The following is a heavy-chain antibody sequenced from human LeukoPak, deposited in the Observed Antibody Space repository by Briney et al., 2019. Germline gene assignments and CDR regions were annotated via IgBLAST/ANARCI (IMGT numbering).Heavy chain of an antibody. CDR1: GGSISSYY. V-gene: IGHV4-59*08. Sequence: PSETLSLTCTVSGGSISSYYWSWIRQPPGKGLEWIGYIYYSGSTNYNPSLKSRATISVDTSKNQFSLKLSSVTAADTAVYYCARLVVPAARAFFDYWGQGTLVTVSS. CDR3: ARLVVPAARAFFDY. D-gene: IGHD2-2*01. CDR2: IYYSGST. J-gene: IGHJ4*02.